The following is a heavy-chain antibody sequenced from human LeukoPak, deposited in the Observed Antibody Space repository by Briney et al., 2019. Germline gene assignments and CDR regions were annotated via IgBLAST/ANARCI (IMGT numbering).Heavy chain of an antibody. CDR1: GGTFSSYA. CDR2: ISAYNGNT. D-gene: IGHD3-22*01. J-gene: IGHJ4*02. CDR3: ARDSVSSGYWDY. V-gene: IGHV1-18*01. Sequence: ASVKVSCKASGGTFSSYAISWVRQPPGQGLEWMGWISAYNGNTNYAQKLQGRVTMTTDTSTSTAYMELRSLRSDDTAVYYCARDSVSSGYWDYWGQGTLVTVSS.